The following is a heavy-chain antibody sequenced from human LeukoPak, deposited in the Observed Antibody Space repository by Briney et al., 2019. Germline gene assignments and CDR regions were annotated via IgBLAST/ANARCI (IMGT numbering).Heavy chain of an antibody. J-gene: IGHJ5*02. V-gene: IGHV4-4*07. D-gene: IGHD2-2*01. CDR2: IYTSGST. CDR3: ARDPGSCSSTSCYRSENWFDP. Sequence: PSETLSLTCTVSGGSISSYYWSWIRQPAGKGLNWIGRIYTSGSTNYNPSLKSRVTMSVDTSKNQFSLKLSSVTAADTAVYYCARDPGSCSSTSCYRSENWFDPWGQGTLVTVSS. CDR1: GGSISSYY.